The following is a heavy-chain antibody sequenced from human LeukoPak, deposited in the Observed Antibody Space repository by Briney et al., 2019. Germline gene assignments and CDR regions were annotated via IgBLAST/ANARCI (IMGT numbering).Heavy chain of an antibody. V-gene: IGHV1-46*01. CDR3: AKDPKSGSYSPEYFQH. Sequence: ASVKVSCKASGYTFTSYYMHWVRQAPGQGLEWRGIINPSGGSTSYAQKFQGRVTMTRDTSTSTVYMELSSLRYEDTAVYYCAKDPKSGSYSPEYFQHWGQGTLVTVSS. D-gene: IGHD1-26*01. CDR1: GYTFTSYY. CDR2: INPSGGST. J-gene: IGHJ1*01.